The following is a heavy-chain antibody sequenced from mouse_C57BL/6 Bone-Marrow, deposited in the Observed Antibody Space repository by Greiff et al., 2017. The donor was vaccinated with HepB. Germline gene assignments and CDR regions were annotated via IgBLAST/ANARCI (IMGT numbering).Heavy chain of an antibody. CDR2: IWSDGST. V-gene: IGHV2-6*03. CDR3: ARSITTVVAPYAMDY. CDR1: GFSLTSYG. J-gene: IGHJ4*01. D-gene: IGHD1-1*01. Sequence: VKLMESGPGLVAPSQSLSITCTVSGFSLTSYGVHWVRQPPGKGLEWLVVIWSDGSTTYNSALKSRLSISKDNSKSQVFLKMNSLQTDDTAMYYCARSITTVVAPYAMDYWGQGTSVTVSS.